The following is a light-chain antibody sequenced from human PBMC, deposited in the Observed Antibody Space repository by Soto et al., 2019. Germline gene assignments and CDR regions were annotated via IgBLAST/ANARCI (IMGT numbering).Light chain of an antibody. Sequence: EIVMTQSPATLSVSPGERATLSCRASQSVSSKLAWYQQKPGQAPRLLIYGASTRATGIPARFSGSGSGTEFTLTISSLQSEDFAVYYCQQYNKWPPGTFGQGTKVEI. CDR2: GAS. CDR3: QQYNKWPPGT. V-gene: IGKV3-15*01. J-gene: IGKJ1*01. CDR1: QSVSSK.